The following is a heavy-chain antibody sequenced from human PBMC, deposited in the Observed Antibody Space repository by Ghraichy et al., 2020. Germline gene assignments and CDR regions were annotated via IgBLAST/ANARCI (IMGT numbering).Heavy chain of an antibody. D-gene: IGHD2-15*01. V-gene: IGHV4-34*01. CDR1: GGSFSGYY. CDR2: INHSGST. Sequence: SETLSLTCAVYGGSFSGYYWSWIRQPPGKGLECIGEINHSGSTNYNPSLKSRVTISVDTSKNQFSLKVTSVTAADTAVYYCARGSCSGGSCYSFITPYYFDYWGQGTLVTVSS. J-gene: IGHJ4*02. CDR3: ARGSCSGGSCYSFITPYYFDY.